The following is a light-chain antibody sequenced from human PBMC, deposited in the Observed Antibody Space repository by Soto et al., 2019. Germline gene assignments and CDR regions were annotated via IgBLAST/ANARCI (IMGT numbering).Light chain of an antibody. CDR1: QSVSST. CDR2: GAS. CDR3: QHYNNWPQT. V-gene: IGKV3-15*01. J-gene: IGKJ2*01. Sequence: EIVMTQSPATLSLSPGERATLSCRASQSVSSTLAWYQKKHGQAPRLLIYGASTRATSIPARFSGSGSGKEFTITISSLHSEDFAFYYCQHYNNWPQTFGQGTKLEIK.